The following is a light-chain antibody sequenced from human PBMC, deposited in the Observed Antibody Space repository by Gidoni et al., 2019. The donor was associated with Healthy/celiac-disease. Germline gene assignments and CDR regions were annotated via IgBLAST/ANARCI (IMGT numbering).Light chain of an antibody. CDR3: QAWDSSTVV. J-gene: IGLJ2*01. CDR2: QDS. V-gene: IGLV3-1*01. CDR1: QLGDKY. Sequence: SYELTQPLSVSVSPGQTASIPCSGDQLGDKYACWYQQKPGQSPVLVIYQDSNRPSGIPERFSGSNSENTATLTISGTQAMDEADYYCQAWDSSTVVFGGGTKLTVL.